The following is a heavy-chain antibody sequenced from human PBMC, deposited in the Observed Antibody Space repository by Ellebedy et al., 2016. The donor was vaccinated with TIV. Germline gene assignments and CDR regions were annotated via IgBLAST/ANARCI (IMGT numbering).Heavy chain of an antibody. CDR3: AKDGRGTNPGHFDY. CDR1: GFTFRSSE. Sequence: GESLKISCVASGFTFRSSEMNWVRQAPGQGLEWLAFIPTDDSRRGYADTVKGRFTISRDNAKNSLYLQMNSLRAEDTAVYYCAKDGRGTNPGHFDYWGQGTLVTVSS. V-gene: IGHV3-48*03. J-gene: IGHJ4*02. CDR2: IPTDDSRR. D-gene: IGHD2-8*01.